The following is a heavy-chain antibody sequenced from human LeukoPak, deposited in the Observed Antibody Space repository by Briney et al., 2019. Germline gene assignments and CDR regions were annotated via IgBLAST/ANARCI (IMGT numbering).Heavy chain of an antibody. CDR1: GITFSSYA. Sequence: GGSLRLSCAASGITFSSYAMSWVRQAPGKGLEWVAVVSAGGNTTHSADSVKGRFTISRDNSKNTLYLQMNSLRAEDTAVYYCAREITGDRATISHWGQGTLVTVSS. J-gene: IGHJ4*02. D-gene: IGHD5-24*01. V-gene: IGHV3-23*01. CDR2: VSAGGNTT. CDR3: AREITGDRATISH.